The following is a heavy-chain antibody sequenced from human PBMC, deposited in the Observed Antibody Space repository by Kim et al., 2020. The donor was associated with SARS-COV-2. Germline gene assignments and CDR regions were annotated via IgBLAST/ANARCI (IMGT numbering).Heavy chain of an antibody. Sequence: GGSLRLSRAASDFTVTTNYMSWVRQAPGKGLEWVSVIYSGGTTYYADSVKGRFTISRDNSKNTMYLQMDSLRAEDTGVYYCARDMSHLYGMDVWGQGTTVTVSS. V-gene: IGHV3-53*01. CDR1: DFTVTTNY. D-gene: IGHD3-16*01. CDR2: IYSGGTT. CDR3: ARDMSHLYGMDV. J-gene: IGHJ6*02.